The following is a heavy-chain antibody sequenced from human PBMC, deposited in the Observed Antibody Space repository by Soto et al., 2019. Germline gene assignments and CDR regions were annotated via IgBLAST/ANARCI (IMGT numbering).Heavy chain of an antibody. J-gene: IGHJ4*02. CDR3: TAFSSRPFCDGGPCYYVRRKIHDS. CDR2: IKSKSVGGTT. V-gene: IGHV3-15*01. D-gene: IGHD2-15*01. CDR1: GFSFSNVW. Sequence: EVQLVESGGGLAKPGGSLTLSCAASGFSFSNVWMSWVRQAPGKGLEWVGHIKSKSVGGTTDYTSPVKGRFTISRDDSKATLYLQMDSLRTGDAAGYSCTAFSSRPFCDGGPCYYVRRKIHDSWGQGILVSVSS.